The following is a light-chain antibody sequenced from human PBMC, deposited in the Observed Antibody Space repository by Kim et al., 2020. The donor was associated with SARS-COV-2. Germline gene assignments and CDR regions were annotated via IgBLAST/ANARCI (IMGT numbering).Light chain of an antibody. CDR1: ETVRDNY. V-gene: IGKV3-20*01. CDR2: GAS. J-gene: IGKJ2*01. CDR3: QQHGGSPYT. Sequence: LSPGERAPLACRASETVRDNYLAWYQQRPGQAPRLLIHGASSRAAGIPDRFSGSGSGTDFSLSINKLEPEDFALYYCQQHGGSPYTFGQGTKLEI.